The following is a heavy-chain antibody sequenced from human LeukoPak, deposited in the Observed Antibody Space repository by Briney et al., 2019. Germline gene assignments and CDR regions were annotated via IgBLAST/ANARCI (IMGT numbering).Heavy chain of an antibody. V-gene: IGHV4-39*07. D-gene: IGHD5-18*01. CDR1: GGSISSSTYY. CDR3: ARVDTATVFPYY. J-gene: IGHJ4*02. CDR2: IYYSGST. Sequence: SSETLSLTCTVSGGSISSSTYYWGWIRQPPGKGLEWIGSIYYSGSTYYNPSLKSRVTISVDTSKNQFSLKLNSVTAADTAVYYCARVDTATVFPYYWGQGTLVTVSS.